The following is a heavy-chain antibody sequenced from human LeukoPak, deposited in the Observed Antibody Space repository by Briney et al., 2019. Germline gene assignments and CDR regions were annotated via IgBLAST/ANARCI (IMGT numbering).Heavy chain of an antibody. D-gene: IGHD3-3*01. CDR2: IYRGGST. CDR1: GFTVSSNY. J-gene: IGHJ3*02. CDR3: ARRFGPNAFDI. V-gene: IGHV3-66*04. Sequence: PGGSLRLSCAASGFTVSSNYMSWVRQAPGKGLEWVSVIYRGGSTYYADSVKGRFIISRDNSKNTLYLQMNSLRAEDTAVYYCARRFGPNAFDIWGQGTMVTVFS.